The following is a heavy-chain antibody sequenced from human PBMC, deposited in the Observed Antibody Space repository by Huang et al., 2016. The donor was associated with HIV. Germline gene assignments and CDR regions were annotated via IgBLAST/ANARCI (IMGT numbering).Heavy chain of an antibody. V-gene: IGHV3-9*01. CDR2: ISWNSGYI. CDR1: GFKFDDYA. CDR3: VKDRRMRGSGWTFFDN. Sequence: EVQLEEFGGRLVQPGRSLRLSCATYGFKFDDYAMHWVRQVPGGGLEWVSGISWNSGYILYADSGRGRFAISRDNAVKSLYLQMDSLRREDTALYYCVKDRRMRGSGWTFFDNWGQGTLVDVSS. D-gene: IGHD6-19*01. J-gene: IGHJ4*02.